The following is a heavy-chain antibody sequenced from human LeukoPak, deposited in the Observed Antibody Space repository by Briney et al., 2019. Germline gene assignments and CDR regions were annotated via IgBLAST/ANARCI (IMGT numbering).Heavy chain of an antibody. V-gene: IGHV4-4*07. CDR1: GGSISTYY. CDR3: ARMIVATIRIGVYFYHGMDV. D-gene: IGHD5-12*01. Sequence: SETLSLTCTVSGGSISTYYWSWIRQPAGKGLEWIGRIYTSGSTNYNPSLKSRVTMSVDTSKNQISLQLTSVTAADTAVYYCARMIVATIRIGVYFYHGMDVWGQGTTVTVSS. J-gene: IGHJ6*02. CDR2: IYTSGST.